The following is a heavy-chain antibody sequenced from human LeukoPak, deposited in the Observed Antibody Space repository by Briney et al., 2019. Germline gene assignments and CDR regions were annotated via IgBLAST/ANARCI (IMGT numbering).Heavy chain of an antibody. Sequence: PGGSLRLSRAASGFTFSSYGMHWVRQAPGKGLEWVAVIWYDGSNKYYADSVKGRFTISRDNSKNTLYLQMNSLRAEDTAVYYCAKGGGSHDFWSGYPFDYWGQGTLVTVSS. J-gene: IGHJ4*02. CDR2: IWYDGSNK. V-gene: IGHV3-33*06. D-gene: IGHD3-3*01. CDR1: GFTFSSYG. CDR3: AKGGGSHDFWSGYPFDY.